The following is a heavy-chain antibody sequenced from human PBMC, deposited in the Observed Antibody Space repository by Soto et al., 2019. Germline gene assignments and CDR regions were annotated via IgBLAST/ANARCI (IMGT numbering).Heavy chain of an antibody. CDR1: GFSFRDFG. D-gene: IGHD3-16*01. J-gene: IGHJ4*02. Sequence: QVQLVESGGGVVQPGTYLRLSCSASGFSFRDFGMHWVRQAPGKGLEWVAVVSHDGSRKYYVDFVKGRFTVSRDNLNNLAYLQIYSLRVEDTGVYYCARQHDLGGLEDYWGQGTLVIVSS. CDR3: ARQHDLGGLEDY. V-gene: IGHV3-30*03. CDR2: VSHDGSRK.